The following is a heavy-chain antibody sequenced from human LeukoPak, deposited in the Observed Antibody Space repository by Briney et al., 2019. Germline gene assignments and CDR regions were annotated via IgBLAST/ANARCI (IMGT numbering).Heavy chain of an antibody. J-gene: IGHJ4*02. Sequence: PSGSLCLTCTVSGGSIISYYGSWIRQPPGKGLEWIGYIYYSGSTNYNPSLKSRVTISVDTSKNQFSLKLSSVTAADTAVYYCARLGGDYYDNSSLNYWGQGTLVTVSS. D-gene: IGHD3-22*01. V-gene: IGHV4-59*08. CDR1: GGSIISYY. CDR2: IYYSGST. CDR3: ARLGGDYYDNSSLNY.